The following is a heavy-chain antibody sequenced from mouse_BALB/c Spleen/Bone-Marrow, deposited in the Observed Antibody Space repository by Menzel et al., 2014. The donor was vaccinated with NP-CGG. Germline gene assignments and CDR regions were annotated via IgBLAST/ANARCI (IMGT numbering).Heavy chain of an antibody. J-gene: IGHJ4*01. D-gene: IGHD1-1*01. CDR3: ARYRYYGSSYAMDY. V-gene: IGHV14-3*02. CDR2: IDPANGNT. CDR1: GFNIKDTY. Sequence: VQLQQFGAELVKPGASVKLSCTASGFNIKDTYMHWVMQRPEQGLEWIGRIDPANGNTKYDPKFQGKATITADTSSNTAYLQLSSLTSEDTAVYYCARYRYYGSSYAMDYWGQGTSVTVSS.